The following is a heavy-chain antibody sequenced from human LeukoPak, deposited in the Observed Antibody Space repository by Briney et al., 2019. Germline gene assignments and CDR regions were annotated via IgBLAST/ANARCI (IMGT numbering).Heavy chain of an antibody. Sequence: PGGSLRLSCAASGFTFSSYAMSWVRQAPGKGLEWVSSIGGSSSSIYYADSVKGRFTISRDNAKNSLYLQMNSLRAEDTALYYCARAPTTGYYYYYYMDVWGKGATVTVSS. CDR1: GFTFSSYA. J-gene: IGHJ6*03. CDR2: IGGSSSSI. D-gene: IGHD1-1*01. V-gene: IGHV3-21*04. CDR3: ARAPTTGYYYYYYMDV.